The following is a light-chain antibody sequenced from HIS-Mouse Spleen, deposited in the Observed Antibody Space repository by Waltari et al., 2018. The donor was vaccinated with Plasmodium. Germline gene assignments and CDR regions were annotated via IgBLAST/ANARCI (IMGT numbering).Light chain of an antibody. Sequence: DIQMTQSPSTLSASVGDRCTITCRASQSISSWLAWYQQKPGKAPKLLIYKASSLESGVPSRFSGSGSGTEFTLTISSLQPDDFATYYCQQYNSYRTFGQGTKVEIK. J-gene: IGKJ1*01. CDR3: QQYNSYRT. V-gene: IGKV1-5*03. CDR1: QSISSW. CDR2: KAS.